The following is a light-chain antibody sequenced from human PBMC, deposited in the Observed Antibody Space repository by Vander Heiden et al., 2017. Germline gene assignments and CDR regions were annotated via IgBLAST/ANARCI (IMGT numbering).Light chain of an antibody. J-gene: IGKJ1*01. Sequence: AIRMTQSPSSFSASPGDRVTNTCRASQGISSYLAWYQQKPGKAPKLLIYAASTLQSGVPSRFSGSGSGTDFTLTISCLQSEDFATYYCQQYYSYPQTFGQGTKVEIK. V-gene: IGKV1-8*01. CDR1: QGISSY. CDR2: AAS. CDR3: QQYYSYPQT.